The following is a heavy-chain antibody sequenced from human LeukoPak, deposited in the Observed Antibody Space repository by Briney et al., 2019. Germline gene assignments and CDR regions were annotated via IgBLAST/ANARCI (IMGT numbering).Heavy chain of an antibody. CDR3: AREGPKYYYDSSGPDAFDI. V-gene: IGHV3-21*01. D-gene: IGHD3-22*01. CDR1: GFTFSSYS. J-gene: IGHJ3*02. Sequence: GGSLRLSCAASGFTFSSYSMNWVRQAPGKGLEWVSSISSSSSFIYYADSVKGRFTISRDNAKNSLYLQMNSLRAEDTAVYYCAREGPKYYYDSSGPDAFDIWGQGTMVTVSS. CDR2: ISSSSSFI.